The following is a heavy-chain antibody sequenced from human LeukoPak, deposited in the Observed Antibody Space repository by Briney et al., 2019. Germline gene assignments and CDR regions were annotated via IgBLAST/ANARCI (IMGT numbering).Heavy chain of an antibody. J-gene: IGHJ4*02. D-gene: IGHD3-10*01. CDR1: GYTLTELS. CDR2: FDPEDGET. Sequence: ASVKVSCKVSGYTLTELSMHWVRQAPGKGLEWMGGFDPEDGETIYAQKFQGRVTITADKSTSTAYMELSSLRSEDTAVYYCARDRDDYYGSGSYYNVDYWGQGTLVTVSS. CDR3: ARDRDDYYGSGSYYNVDY. V-gene: IGHV1-24*01.